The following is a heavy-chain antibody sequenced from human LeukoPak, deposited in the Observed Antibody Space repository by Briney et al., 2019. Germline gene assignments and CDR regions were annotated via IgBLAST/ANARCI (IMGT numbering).Heavy chain of an antibody. CDR2: ICYTGNT. J-gene: IGHJ4*02. Sequence: PSGTLSLTCAVSGGSISSTKTCGDWIRQPPGKGMEWIGTICYTGNTYYKPSLKSRVTISVDSSKNQFSLKLSSVTAADTAVYYCARGPLLMYSYGLPHFDYWGQGTLVTVSS. V-gene: IGHV4-39*07. D-gene: IGHD5-18*01. CDR1: GGSISSTKTC. CDR3: ARGPLLMYSYGLPHFDY.